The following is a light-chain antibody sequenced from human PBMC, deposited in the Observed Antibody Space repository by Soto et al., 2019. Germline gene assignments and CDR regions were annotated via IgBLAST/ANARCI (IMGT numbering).Light chain of an antibody. CDR2: AAS. CDR1: QSISRY. J-gene: IGKJ4*01. CDR3: QQTYSIPPLT. Sequence: DIQMTQSPSSLSASIGDRVTITCRASQSISRYLNWYQQKPGKAPKLLIHAASSLQSGVPSRFSGSGSGTDYTLTISSLQPEDFATYYCQQTYSIPPLTFGGGTEVK. V-gene: IGKV1-39*01.